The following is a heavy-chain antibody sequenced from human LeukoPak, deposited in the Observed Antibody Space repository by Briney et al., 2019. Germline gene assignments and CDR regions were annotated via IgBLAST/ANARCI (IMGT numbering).Heavy chain of an antibody. J-gene: IGHJ5*02. V-gene: IGHV4-59*01. CDR1: GGSISSYY. D-gene: IGHD1-26*01. Sequence: PSETLSLTCTVSGGSISSYYWNWIRQPPGKGLEWIGYIFYSGITNYNPSLKSRVTISVDTSKKQFSLKLTSVTAAGTAVYYCARDSGSYPHWFAPWGQGTLVTVSS. CDR3: ARDSGSYPHWFAP. CDR2: IFYSGIT.